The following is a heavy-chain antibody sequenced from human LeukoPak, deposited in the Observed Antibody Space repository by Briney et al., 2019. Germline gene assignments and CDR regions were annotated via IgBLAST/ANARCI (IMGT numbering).Heavy chain of an antibody. CDR3: TRGNHYYDGSGYSY. V-gene: IGHV3-49*04. D-gene: IGHD3-22*01. J-gene: IGHJ4*02. CDR2: IRSKAYGGTT. Sequence: GGSLRLSCTASGFTFGDYAMSWVRQAPGKGLEWVGFIRSKAYGGTTEYAASVKGRFTISRDDSKSIAYLQMNSLKTEDTAVYYCTRGNHYYDGSGYSYWGQGTLITVSS. CDR1: GFTFGDYA.